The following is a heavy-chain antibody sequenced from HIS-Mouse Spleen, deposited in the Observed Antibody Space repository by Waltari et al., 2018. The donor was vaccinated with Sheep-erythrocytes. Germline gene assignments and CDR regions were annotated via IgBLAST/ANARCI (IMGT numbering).Heavy chain of an antibody. J-gene: IGHJ4*02. CDR3: ARVSAGELKYYFDY. Sequence: VQLVESGVGVVQPGRSLRLSCAASGFTFRSDPRDWVRQAPGKGLGWVAVISYDGSNKYYADSVKGRFTISRDNSKNTLYLQMNSLRAEDTAVYYCARVSAGELKYYFDYWGQGTLVTVSS. D-gene: IGHD1-26*01. CDR2: ISYDGSNK. CDR1: GFTFRSDP. V-gene: IGHV3-30*04.